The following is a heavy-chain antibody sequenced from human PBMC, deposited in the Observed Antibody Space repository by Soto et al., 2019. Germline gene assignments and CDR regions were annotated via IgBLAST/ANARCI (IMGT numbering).Heavy chain of an antibody. CDR1: GYTFTSYG. J-gene: IGHJ6*02. D-gene: IGHD1-7*01. V-gene: IGHV1-18*01. CDR3: ARVITGTTFYYYYGMDV. Sequence: GASVKVSCKASGYTFTSYGISWVRQAPGQGLEWMGWFIAYNVNTNYAQKLQGRVTMTTDTSTSTAYMELRSLRSDDTAVYYCARVITGTTFYYYYGMDVWGQGTTVTVSS. CDR2: FIAYNVNT.